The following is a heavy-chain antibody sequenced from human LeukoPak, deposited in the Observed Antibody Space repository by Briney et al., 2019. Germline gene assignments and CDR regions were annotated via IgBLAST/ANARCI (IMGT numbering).Heavy chain of an antibody. CDR1: GYTLTELS. Sequence: GASVKVSCKVSGYTLTELSMHWVRQAPGKALVWVSRINRDGSSTTYADSVNGRFTISRDNAKNTLYLQMNSLRAEDTAVYYCARDRGYSYGSDYWGQGTLVTVSS. V-gene: IGHV3-74*01. CDR3: ARDRGYSYGSDY. J-gene: IGHJ4*02. CDR2: INRDGSST. D-gene: IGHD5-18*01.